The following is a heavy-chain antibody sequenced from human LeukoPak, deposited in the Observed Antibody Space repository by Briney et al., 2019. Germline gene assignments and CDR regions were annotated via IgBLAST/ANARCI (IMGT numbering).Heavy chain of an antibody. J-gene: IGHJ5*02. V-gene: IGHV3-30*18. D-gene: IGHD3-10*01. CDR3: AKDPYGSGTGGFDP. CDR1: GFTFSSYS. CDR2: MSNSGENT. Sequence: QSGGSLRLSCAASGFTFSSYSMQWVRQTPGKGLEWVGIMSNSGENTFYGEAVKGRFTISRDNSQNTLYLQMNSLRAEDTAVYYCAKDPYGSGTGGFDPWGQGTLVTVSS.